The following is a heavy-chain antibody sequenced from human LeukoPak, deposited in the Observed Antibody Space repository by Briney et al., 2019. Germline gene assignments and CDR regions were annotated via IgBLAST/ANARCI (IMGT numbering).Heavy chain of an antibody. CDR2: IIPILGIA. Sequence: KISCKGSGYSFTSFRIGWVRQAPGQGLEWMGRIIPILGIANYAQKFQGRVTITADKSTSTAYMELSSLRSEDTAVYYCARDLVGSGSYTYRFDYWGQGTLVTVSS. V-gene: IGHV1-69*04. D-gene: IGHD3-10*01. CDR3: ARDLVGSGSYTYRFDY. CDR1: GYSFTSFR. J-gene: IGHJ4*02.